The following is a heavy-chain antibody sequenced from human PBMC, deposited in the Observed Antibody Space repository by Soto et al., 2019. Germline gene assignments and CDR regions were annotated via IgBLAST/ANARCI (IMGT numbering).Heavy chain of an antibody. CDR3: ARAYCGGDCYPSEYFQH. Sequence: SENLSLTCAVDGGSFSGYCWSWIGQPPGKGLEWIGEINHSGSTNYNPSLKSRVTISVDTSKNQFSLKLSSVTAADTAVYYCARAYCGGDCYPSEYFQHWGQGTLVTVSS. CDR2: INHSGST. CDR1: GGSFSGYC. J-gene: IGHJ1*01. V-gene: IGHV4-34*01. D-gene: IGHD2-21*02.